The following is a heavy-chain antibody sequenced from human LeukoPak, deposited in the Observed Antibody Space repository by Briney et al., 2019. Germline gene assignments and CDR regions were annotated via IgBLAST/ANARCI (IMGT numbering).Heavy chain of an antibody. Sequence: ASVKVSCKASGYTLTSYDINWVRQATGQGLEWMGWMNPNSGNTGYAQKFQGRVTITRNTSISTAYMELSSLRSEDTAVYYCARGFRKYSSSPYYYYYYMDVWGKGTTVTVSS. CDR2: MNPNSGNT. V-gene: IGHV1-8*03. CDR3: ARGFRKYSSSPYYYYYYMDV. CDR1: GYTLTSYD. J-gene: IGHJ6*03. D-gene: IGHD6-6*01.